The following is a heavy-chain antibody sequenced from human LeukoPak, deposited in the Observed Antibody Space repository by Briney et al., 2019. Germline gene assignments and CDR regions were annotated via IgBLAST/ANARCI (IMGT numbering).Heavy chain of an antibody. CDR1: GGSIRSRNW. V-gene: IGHV4-4*02. Sequence: SETLSLTCAVSGGSIRSRNWWSLARQPPAKGLEWIGEIYHSGTTNYNPSLKSRVTMSVDKSKNQFSLKLSSVTAADTAIYYCATYFYGDYASYYFDFWGQGTLVTVSS. CDR2: IYHSGTT. J-gene: IGHJ4*02. D-gene: IGHD4-17*01. CDR3: ATYFYGDYASYYFDF.